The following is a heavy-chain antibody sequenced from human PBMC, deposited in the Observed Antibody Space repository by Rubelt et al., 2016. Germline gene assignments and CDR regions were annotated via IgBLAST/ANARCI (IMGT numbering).Heavy chain of an antibody. Sequence: QVQLVQSGAEVKKPGASVKVSCKASGYTFTGYYMHWVRQAPGQGLEWMGRINPNSGGTNYALSVQGRVPMTRDPSISTAHWELGRLGSADTAVYYCARGSWFRGAFDIWGQGTMVTVSS. D-gene: IGHD6-13*01. J-gene: IGHJ3*02. CDR3: ARGSWFRGAFDI. V-gene: IGHV1-2*06. CDR1: GYTFTGYY. CDR2: INPNSGGT.